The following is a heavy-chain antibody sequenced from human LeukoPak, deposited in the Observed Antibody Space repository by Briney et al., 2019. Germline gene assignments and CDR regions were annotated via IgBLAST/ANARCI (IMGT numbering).Heavy chain of an antibody. Sequence: ASVKVSCKVSGYTLTELSMHWVRQAPGKGLEWMGGFEPEDGETIYAQKFQGRVTMTEDTSTDTAYMELSSLRSEDTAVYYCATDFTPYYYYGMDVWGQGTTVTVSS. CDR3: ATDFTPYYYYGMDV. V-gene: IGHV1-24*01. CDR2: FEPEDGET. CDR1: GYTLTELS. J-gene: IGHJ6*02.